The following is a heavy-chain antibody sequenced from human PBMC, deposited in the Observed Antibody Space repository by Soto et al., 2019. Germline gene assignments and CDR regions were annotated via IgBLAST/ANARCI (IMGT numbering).Heavy chain of an antibody. CDR2: IDHSGTTI. J-gene: IGHJ4*02. CDR3: ARGHIVATILDY. V-gene: IGHV3-48*03. CDR1: GFTFGDYA. D-gene: IGHD5-12*01. Sequence: GSSLRLSCTASGFTFGDYAMSWVRQVPGKGLEWVAYIDHSGTTIYYADSVKGRFTISRDNAKNSLFLQMNSLRAEDTAVYYCARGHIVATILDYWGQGTLVTVSS.